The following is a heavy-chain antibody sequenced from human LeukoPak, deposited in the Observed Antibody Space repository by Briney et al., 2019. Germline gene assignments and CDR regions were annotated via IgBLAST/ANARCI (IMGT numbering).Heavy chain of an antibody. CDR2: ISSSSSYI. V-gene: IGHV3-21*01. D-gene: IGHD2-2*02. CDR3: ARSHCSSTSCYKYFDY. Sequence: PGGSLRLSCAASGFTFSSYSMNWVRQAPGKGLEWVSSISSSSSYIYYADSVKGRLTISRDNAKNSLYLQMNSLRAEDTAVYYCARSHCSSTSCYKYFDYWGQGTLVTVSS. J-gene: IGHJ4*02. CDR1: GFTFSSYS.